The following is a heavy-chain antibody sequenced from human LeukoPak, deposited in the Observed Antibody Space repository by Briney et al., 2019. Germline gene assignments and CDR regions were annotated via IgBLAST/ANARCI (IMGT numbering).Heavy chain of an antibody. CDR3: ARLAAAGTLVDY. CDR2: IYPGASDT. CDR1: GYSFTSYL. Sequence: GESLKISCKGSGYSFTSYLIGWVRQMPGKGLEWMGIIYPGASDTRDSPPFQGQLTISADKSICTAYLQWSSLKASDSAMYYCARLAAAGTLVDYRGQGTLVTVSS. D-gene: IGHD6-13*01. J-gene: IGHJ4*02. V-gene: IGHV5-51*01.